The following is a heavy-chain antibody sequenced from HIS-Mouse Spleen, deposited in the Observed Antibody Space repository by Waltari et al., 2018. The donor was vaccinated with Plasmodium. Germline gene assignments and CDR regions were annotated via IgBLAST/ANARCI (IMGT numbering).Heavy chain of an antibody. CDR2: IYYSGST. Sequence: QLQLQESGPGLVKPSETLSLTCTVSGGSISSSSYSWGWRRQPPGKGLEWIGSIYYSGSTYYNPSLKSRVTISVDTSKNQFSLKLSSVTAADTAVYYCARDRITGTSYFDYWGQGTLVTVSS. CDR3: ARDRITGTSYFDY. V-gene: IGHV4-39*07. D-gene: IGHD1-7*01. CDR1: GGSISSSSYS. J-gene: IGHJ4*02.